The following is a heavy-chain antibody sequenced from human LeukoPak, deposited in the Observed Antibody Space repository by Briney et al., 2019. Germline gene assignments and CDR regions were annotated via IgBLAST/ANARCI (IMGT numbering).Heavy chain of an antibody. CDR3: AKFACTSTSCYNNF. CDR2: ISGSDDST. CDR1: GFSFSTYA. Sequence: GGSLRPSCAASGFSFSTYAMNWVRQAPGKGLEWVSAISGSDDSTYYAESVKGRFTISRDNSKNTLLLQMNSLRVEDTAVYYCAKFACTSTSCYNNFWGQGTLVTVSS. D-gene: IGHD2-2*02. J-gene: IGHJ1*01. V-gene: IGHV3-23*01.